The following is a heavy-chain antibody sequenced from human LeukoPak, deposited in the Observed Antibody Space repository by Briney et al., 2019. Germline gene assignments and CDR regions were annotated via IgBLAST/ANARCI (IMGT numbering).Heavy chain of an antibody. Sequence: GGSLRLSCAASGFTFDNYPMHWVRQAPGKGPEWVSGICRNSGSLGYADSVKGRFTISRDDAKNSLYLQINSLRAEDTALYYCAKEGPSSSGYQPLDSWGQGTLVTVSS. CDR3: AKEGPSSSGYQPLDS. CDR1: GFTFDNYP. D-gene: IGHD3-22*01. V-gene: IGHV3-9*01. J-gene: IGHJ4*02. CDR2: ICRNSGSL.